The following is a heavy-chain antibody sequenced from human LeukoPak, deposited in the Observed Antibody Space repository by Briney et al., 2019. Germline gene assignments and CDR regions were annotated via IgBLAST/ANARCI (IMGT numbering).Heavy chain of an antibody. Sequence: SETLSLTCAVYGGSFSGYYWSWIRQPPGKGLEWIGEINHSGSTNYNPSLKSRVTISVDTSKNQFSLKLSSVTAADTAVYYRARGGSTFDIWGQGTMVTVSS. CDR2: INHSGST. CDR1: GGSFSGYY. J-gene: IGHJ3*02. V-gene: IGHV4-34*01. D-gene: IGHD3-10*01. CDR3: ARGGSTFDI.